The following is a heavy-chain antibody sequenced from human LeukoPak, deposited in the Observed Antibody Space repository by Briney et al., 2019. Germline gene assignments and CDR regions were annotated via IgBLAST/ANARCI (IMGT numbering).Heavy chain of an antibody. J-gene: IGHJ5*02. Sequence: PGGSLRLSCAASGFTFSSYSMTWVRQAPGKGLEWVSSISSSSSYMYYADSVKGRFTISRDNAKNSLYLQMNSLRAEDTAAYYCAREKARLWFDPWGQGTLVTVSS. D-gene: IGHD5-12*01. CDR2: ISSSSSYM. V-gene: IGHV3-21*01. CDR1: GFTFSSYS. CDR3: AREKARLWFDP.